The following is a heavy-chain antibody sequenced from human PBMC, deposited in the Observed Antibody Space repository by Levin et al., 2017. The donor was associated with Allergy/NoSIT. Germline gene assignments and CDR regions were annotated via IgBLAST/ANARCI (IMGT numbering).Heavy chain of an antibody. CDR1: GGSFSGYY. CDR3: ARVIFYVPEYYFDY. Sequence: SQTLSLTCTVYGGSFSGYYWGWIRQSPGKGLEWIGEIDHSRSTNYNPSLKSRVTISVDTSKNQFSLKLSSVTAADTAVYYCARVIFYVPEYYFDYWGQGTLVTVSS. J-gene: IGHJ4*02. D-gene: IGHD2-2*01. V-gene: IGHV4-34*01. CDR2: IDHSRST.